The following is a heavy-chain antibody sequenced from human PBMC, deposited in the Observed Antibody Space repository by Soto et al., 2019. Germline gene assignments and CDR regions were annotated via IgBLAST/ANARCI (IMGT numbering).Heavy chain of an antibody. D-gene: IGHD3-22*01. J-gene: IGHJ4*02. CDR1: GFSLSTSGMC. CDR3: ARTNYYYDSSGYLHFDY. Sequence: SGPTLVNPTQTLTLTCTFSGFSLSTSGMCVSWIRQPPGKALEWLALIDWDDDKYYSTSLKTRLTISKDTSKNQVVLTMTNMDPVDTATYYCARTNYYYDSSGYLHFDYWGQGTLVTVPS. V-gene: IGHV2-70*01. CDR2: IDWDDDK.